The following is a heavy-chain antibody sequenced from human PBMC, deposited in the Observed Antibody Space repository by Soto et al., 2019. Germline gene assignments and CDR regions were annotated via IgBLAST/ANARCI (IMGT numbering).Heavy chain of an antibody. D-gene: IGHD2-21*01. CDR3: AKDVFADSKPFDY. J-gene: IGHJ4*02. CDR1: GFTFRDYG. Sequence: ESGGGLVQPGGSLRLSCAVSGFTFRDYGMSWVRQAPGQGLEWVSAISGRGDRTYYADSVKGRFTISRDNSKNTLYLQMNTLRAEDTAIYFCAKDVFADSKPFDYWGQGTLVTVSS. V-gene: IGHV3-23*01. CDR2: ISGRGDRT.